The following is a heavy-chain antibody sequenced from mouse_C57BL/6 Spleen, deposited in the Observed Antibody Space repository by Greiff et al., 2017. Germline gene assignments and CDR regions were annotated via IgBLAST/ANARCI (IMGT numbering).Heavy chain of an antibody. V-gene: IGHV1-55*01. CDR3: ARFVGDDDRFMDY. J-gene: IGHJ4*01. CDR1: GYTFTSYW. D-gene: IGHD2-4*01. Sequence: QVQLQQPGAELVKPGASVKMSCKASGYTFTSYWITWVKQRPGQGLEWIGDIYPGSGSTNYNEKFKSKATLTVDTSSSTAYMQLSSLTSEDSAVYDCARFVGDDDRFMDYWGQGTSVTVSS. CDR2: IYPGSGST.